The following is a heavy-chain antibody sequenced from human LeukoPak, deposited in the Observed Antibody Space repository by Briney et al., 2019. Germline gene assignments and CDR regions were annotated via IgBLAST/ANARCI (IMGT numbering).Heavy chain of an antibody. D-gene: IGHD3-10*01. J-gene: IGHJ5*01. CDR2: INTNTGNP. Sequence: ASVKVSCKASGYIFTIYSMNWVRQAPGQGLEWMGWINTNTGNPTYAQGFTGRFVFSLDTSVSTTYLQIDSLKAEDTAVYYCARDRYYHGSGSYYNRNWFDSWGQGTLVTVSS. CDR1: GYIFTIYS. CDR3: ARDRYYHGSGSYYNRNWFDS. V-gene: IGHV7-4-1*01.